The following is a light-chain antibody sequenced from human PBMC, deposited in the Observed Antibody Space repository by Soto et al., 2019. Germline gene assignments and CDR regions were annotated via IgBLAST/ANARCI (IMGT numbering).Light chain of an antibody. V-gene: IGLV3-21*02. J-gene: IGLJ1*01. CDR2: DDG. CDR3: EVWDTNYDHYV. Sequence: SYELTQPPSVSVAPGQTARITCGGNNIGGKSLHWYQQKPGQAPVLVVYDDGDRPSGIPERFSGSNSGNTATLNISRVEAGDEPEYSCEVWDTNYDHYVFGTGTKVTV. CDR1: NIGGKS.